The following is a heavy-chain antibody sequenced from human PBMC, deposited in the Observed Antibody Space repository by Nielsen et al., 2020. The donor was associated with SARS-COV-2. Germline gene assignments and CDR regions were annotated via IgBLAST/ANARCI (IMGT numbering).Heavy chain of an antibody. CDR2: IYWNDDK. V-gene: IGHV2-70*01. CDR3: ARIKLGYCSGGSCYTLDY. Sequence: WIRQPPGKALEWLALIYWNDDKYYSTSLKTRLTISKDTSKNQVVLTMTNMDPVDTATYYCARIKLGYCSGGSCYTLDYWGQGTLVTVSS. J-gene: IGHJ4*02. D-gene: IGHD2-15*01.